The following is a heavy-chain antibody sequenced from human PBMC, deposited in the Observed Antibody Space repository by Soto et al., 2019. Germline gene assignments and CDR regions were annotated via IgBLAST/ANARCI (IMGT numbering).Heavy chain of an antibody. J-gene: IGHJ6*02. CDR1: GFTFSDYY. CDR2: ISSSGITI. V-gene: IGHV3-11*01. Sequence: VVSLIISCAASGFTFSDYYMSWIRQAPGKGLEWVSYISSSGITIYCADSVKGRFTISRDNAKNSLYLQMNSLRAEDTAVYYCARRVPTLGMDVWGQGTTVTVSS. CDR3: ARRVPTLGMDV. D-gene: IGHD3-10*01.